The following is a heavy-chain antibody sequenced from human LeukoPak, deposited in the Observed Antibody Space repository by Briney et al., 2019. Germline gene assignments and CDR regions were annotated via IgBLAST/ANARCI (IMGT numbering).Heavy chain of an antibody. Sequence: SETLSLTCIVSGGSISSSNYYWGWVRQSPGKGLEWIGSIYSRGSTYYNPSLKSRVIVSSDMSKNQFSLTLSSVTAADTAVYYCARETWYQLLLPHRNYYYYYMDVWGKGTTVTISS. CDR2: IYSRGST. CDR1: GGSISSSNYY. D-gene: IGHD2-2*01. CDR3: ARETWYQLLLPHRNYYYYYMDV. J-gene: IGHJ6*03. V-gene: IGHV4-39*07.